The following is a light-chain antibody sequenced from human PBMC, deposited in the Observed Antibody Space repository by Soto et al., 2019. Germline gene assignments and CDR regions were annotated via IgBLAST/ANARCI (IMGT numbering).Light chain of an antibody. CDR3: GTWDYSMSGVI. Sequence: QSVLTQPPSVSAAPGQKVSISCSGSNSNIGSNFVSWYQHLPGTTPRLLIYDNDKRPSGIPDRFSGSKSGTSATLGITGLQTGDEADYYCGTWDYSMSGVIFGGGTQLTVL. J-gene: IGLJ2*01. CDR1: NSNIGSNF. V-gene: IGLV1-51*01. CDR2: DND.